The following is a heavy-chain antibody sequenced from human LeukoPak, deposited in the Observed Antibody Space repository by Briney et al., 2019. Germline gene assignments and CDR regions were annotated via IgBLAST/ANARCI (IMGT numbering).Heavy chain of an antibody. D-gene: IGHD3-22*01. J-gene: IGHJ6*02. CDR3: ARSSHYYDSSGYYWDYYYYGMDV. Sequence: SETLSLTCTVSGGSISSYYWSWIRQPAGKGLEWIGRIYTSGSTNYNPSLKSRVTMSVDTSKNQFSLKLSSVTAADTAVYYCARSSHYYDSSGYYWDYYYYGMDVWGQGTTVTVSS. V-gene: IGHV4-4*07. CDR1: GGSISSYY. CDR2: IYTSGST.